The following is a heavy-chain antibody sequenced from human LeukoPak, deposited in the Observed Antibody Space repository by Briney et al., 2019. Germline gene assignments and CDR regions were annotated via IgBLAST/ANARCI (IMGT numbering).Heavy chain of an antibody. V-gene: IGHV3-23*01. J-gene: IGHJ4*02. CDR1: GFTFSSNS. CDR3: TKWSGFGDD. Sequence: GGSLRLSCAASGFTFSSNSMTWVRQTPGKGLEWVSGISGSGDSTFYADSVKGRFTNSRDNSRNTLCLQMSSLRPEDTAVYYCTKWSGFGDDWGQGTLVTVSS. CDR2: ISGSGDST. D-gene: IGHD3-10*01.